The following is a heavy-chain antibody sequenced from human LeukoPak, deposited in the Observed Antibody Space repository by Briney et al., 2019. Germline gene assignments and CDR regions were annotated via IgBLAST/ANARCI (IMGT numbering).Heavy chain of an antibody. CDR1: GYTFTSYY. CDR3: ARDLNYYDSSGSLRY. D-gene: IGHD3-22*01. Sequence: ASVKVSCKASGYTFTSYYMHWVRQAPGQGLEWMGIINTSGGSTTYAQKFQGRVTMTRDTSTSTVYMELSSLRSEDTALYYCARDLNYYDSSGSLRYWGQGTLVTVSS. J-gene: IGHJ4*02. CDR2: INTSGGST. V-gene: IGHV1-46*01.